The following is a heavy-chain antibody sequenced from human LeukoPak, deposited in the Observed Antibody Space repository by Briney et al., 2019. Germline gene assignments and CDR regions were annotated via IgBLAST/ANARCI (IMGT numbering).Heavy chain of an antibody. J-gene: IGHJ5*02. V-gene: IGHV4-39*07. D-gene: IGHD6-6*01. CDR3: ARIEYRNSVGWFDP. Sequence: SETLSLTCTVSGGPISSSSYYWGWIRQAPGKGLEWIGSIYYSGNTYNNPSLKSRVTISADTSKSQFSLKLNSVTAADTAVYYCARIEYRNSVGWFDPWGQGTLVTVSS. CDR1: GGPISSSSYY. CDR2: IYYSGNT.